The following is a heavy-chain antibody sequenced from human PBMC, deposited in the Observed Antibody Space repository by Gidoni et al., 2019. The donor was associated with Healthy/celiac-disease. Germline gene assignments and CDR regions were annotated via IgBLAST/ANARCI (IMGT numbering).Heavy chain of an antibody. CDR1: GFTVSSNY. CDR2: IYSGGST. D-gene: IGHD6-13*01. J-gene: IGHJ4*02. CDR3: AYSSRGYYFDY. V-gene: IGHV3-53*02. Sequence: EVQLVETGGGLIQPGGSLRLSCAASGFTVSSNYMGWVRQAPGKGLEWVSVIYSGGSTYYADSGKGRFTISRDNSKNTLYLQMNSLRAEDTAVYYCAYSSRGYYFDYWGQGTLVTVSS.